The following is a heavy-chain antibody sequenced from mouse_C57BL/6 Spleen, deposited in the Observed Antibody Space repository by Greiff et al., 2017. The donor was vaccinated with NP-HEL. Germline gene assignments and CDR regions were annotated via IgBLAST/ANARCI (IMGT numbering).Heavy chain of an antibody. D-gene: IGHD1-1*01. Sequence: KQSGPELVKPGASVKISCKASGYAFSSSWMNWVKQRPGKGLEWIGRIYPGDGDTNYNGKFKGKATLTADKSSSTAYMQLSSLTSEDSAVYFCASYYYGSSYDYAMDYWGQGTSVTVSS. CDR2: IYPGDGDT. J-gene: IGHJ4*01. CDR1: GYAFSSSW. V-gene: IGHV1-82*01. CDR3: ASYYYGSSYDYAMDY.